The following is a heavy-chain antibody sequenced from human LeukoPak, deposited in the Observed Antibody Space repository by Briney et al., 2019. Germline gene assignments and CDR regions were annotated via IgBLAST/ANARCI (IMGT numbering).Heavy chain of an antibody. D-gene: IGHD3-22*01. V-gene: IGHV3-7*01. CDR3: ARDRNPYYYDSSTDAFDI. CDR2: IKQDGSEE. Sequence: GSLRLSCAASGFTFSSYWMSWVRQAPGKGLEWVANIKQDGSEEYYVDSVKGRFTISRDNAKNSLYLQMDSLRAEDTAVYYCARDRNPYYYDSSTDAFDIWGQGTMVTVSS. CDR1: GFTFSSYW. J-gene: IGHJ3*02.